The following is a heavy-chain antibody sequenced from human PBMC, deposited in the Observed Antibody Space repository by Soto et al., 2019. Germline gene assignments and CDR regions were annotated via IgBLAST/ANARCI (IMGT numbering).Heavy chain of an antibody. CDR3: ARYPRGRGYSDWQGHYYGMDV. D-gene: IGHD5-18*01. V-gene: IGHV1-69*01. J-gene: IGHJ6*02. Sequence: QVQLVQSGAAVKKPGSSVKVSCKASGGAFSSDFISWVRQAPGQGLEWMGGIIPMFGTANYAQKLQARVTIIADESTSTAYMEMANLTAEDMAIYFCARYPRGRGYSDWQGHYYGMDVWGQGTTVIVAS. CDR2: IIPMFGTA. CDR1: GGAFSSDF.